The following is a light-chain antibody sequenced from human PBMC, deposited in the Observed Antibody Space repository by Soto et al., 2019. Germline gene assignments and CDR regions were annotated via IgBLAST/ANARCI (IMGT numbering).Light chain of an antibody. V-gene: IGLV1-47*02. CDR1: SSNIGGNY. CDR2: SNN. Sequence: QSVLTQPPSASGTPGQTVTISCSGSSSNIGGNYVYWYQQLPGAAPKLLIYSNNHRPSGVPDRISGSKSGTSASLAISGLRSEDEAHYYCAAWDDSLSRAVFGGGTQLTVL. J-gene: IGLJ7*01. CDR3: AAWDDSLSRAV.